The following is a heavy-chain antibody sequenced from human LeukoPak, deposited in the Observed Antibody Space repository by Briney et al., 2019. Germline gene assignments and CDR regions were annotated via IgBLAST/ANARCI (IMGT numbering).Heavy chain of an antibody. CDR2: IYYSGST. J-gene: IGHJ4*02. CDR1: GGSISSSSYF. Sequence: SETLSLTCTVSGGSISSSSYFWGWIRQPPGKGLEWIGSIYYSGSTYYNPSLKSRVTISVDTSKNQFSLKLSSVTAADTAVYYCARGPRVNFDYWGQGTLVTVSS. CDR3: ARGPRVNFDY. D-gene: IGHD3-10*01. V-gene: IGHV4-39*07.